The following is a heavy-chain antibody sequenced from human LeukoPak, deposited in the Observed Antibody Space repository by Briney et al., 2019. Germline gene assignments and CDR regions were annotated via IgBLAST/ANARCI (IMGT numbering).Heavy chain of an antibody. D-gene: IGHD3-22*01. J-gene: IGHJ4*02. CDR2: IKRDESEK. V-gene: IGHV3-7*01. CDR1: GFTFSREW. Sequence: GGSLRLSCAASGFTFSREWMSWVRQAPGKGLEWVANIKRDESEKYYVDSVKGRFTISRDNAKHSLFLQMNSLRAEDTAVYYCARGGGYPELWGQGALVTVSS. CDR3: ARGGGYPEL.